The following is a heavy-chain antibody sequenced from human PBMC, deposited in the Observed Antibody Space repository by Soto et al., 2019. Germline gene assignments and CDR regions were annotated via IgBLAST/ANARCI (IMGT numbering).Heavy chain of an antibody. CDR3: ASGLSTLSPLDY. D-gene: IGHD2-2*01. J-gene: IGHJ4*02. Sequence: QVQLQESGPGLVKPSGTLSLTCAVSGGSISSSNWWSWVRQPPGKGLEWIGEIYHSGSTNYNPSPKTRVTISVDNSKNQSPRKLSSVTAADTAVYYCASGLSTLSPLDYWGQGTLVTVSS. V-gene: IGHV4-4*02. CDR2: IYHSGST. CDR1: GGSISSSNW.